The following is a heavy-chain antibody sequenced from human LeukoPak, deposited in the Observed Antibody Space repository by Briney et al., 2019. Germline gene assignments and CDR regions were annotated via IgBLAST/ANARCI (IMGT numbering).Heavy chain of an antibody. CDR3: ARALGANYYDSSGYYYYFDY. J-gene: IGHJ4*02. V-gene: IGHV3-48*02. Sequence: GGSLRLSCAASGLTFSNYAMNWVRQAPGKGLEWVSYISSSSSTIYYADSVKGRFTISRDNAKNSLYLQMNSLRDEDTAVYYCARALGANYYDSSGYYYYFDYWGQGTLVTVSS. D-gene: IGHD3-22*01. CDR2: ISSSSSTI. CDR1: GLTFSNYA.